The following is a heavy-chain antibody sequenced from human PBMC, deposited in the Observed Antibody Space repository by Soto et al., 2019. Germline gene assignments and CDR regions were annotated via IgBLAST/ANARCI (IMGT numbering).Heavy chain of an antibody. Sequence: GGSLRLSCAASGFTFSSYGMHWVRQAPGKGLEWVAVIWYDGSNKYYADSVKGRFTISRDNSKNTLYLQMNSLRAEDTAVYYCARRNYGDYAHYYYGMDVWGQGTTVTVSS. V-gene: IGHV3-33*01. CDR1: GFTFSSYG. D-gene: IGHD4-17*01. CDR2: IWYDGSNK. J-gene: IGHJ6*02. CDR3: ARRNYGDYAHYYYGMDV.